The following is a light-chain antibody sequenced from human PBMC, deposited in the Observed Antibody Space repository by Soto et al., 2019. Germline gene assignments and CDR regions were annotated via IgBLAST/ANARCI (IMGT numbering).Light chain of an antibody. CDR1: QSVSSF. CDR2: GAS. Sequence: EIVLTQSPATLSLSPGERATLSCRASQSVSSFLAWYQQKPGQAPRLLIYGASTRATDVPDRFSGSGSGADFTLSISRLEPEDFAVYYCQQYGTSPRSITFGQGTRLEIK. J-gene: IGKJ5*01. CDR3: QQYGTSPRSIT. V-gene: IGKV3-20*01.